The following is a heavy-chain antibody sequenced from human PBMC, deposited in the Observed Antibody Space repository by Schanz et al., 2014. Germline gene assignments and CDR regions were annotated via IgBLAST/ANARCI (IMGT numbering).Heavy chain of an antibody. CDR1: GYTFTRSG. V-gene: IGHV1-18*01. CDR2: IGGSDGNT. D-gene: IGHD1-26*01. Sequence: QVQLVQSGAEVKKPGASVKVSCKASGYTFTRSGISWVRQAPGQGLEWMGWIGGSDGNTNFAQKFQGRVTMTTDTSTSTVYMELRSLTSDDSAVYYCARDRDQWDGNCLDYCGQGTLVTVSS. J-gene: IGHJ4*02. CDR3: ARDRDQWDGNCLDY.